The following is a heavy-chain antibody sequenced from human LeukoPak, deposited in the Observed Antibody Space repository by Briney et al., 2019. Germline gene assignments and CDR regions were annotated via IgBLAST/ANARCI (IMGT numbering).Heavy chain of an antibody. V-gene: IGHV3-53*01. CDR3: ARADIAAAGTAFDI. D-gene: IGHD6-13*01. J-gene: IGHJ3*02. CDR2: IYSGGST. CDR1: GFTVSSNY. Sequence: GGSLRLSCAASGFTVSSNYMSWVRQAPGKGLEWVSDIYSGGSTYYADSVKGRFTISRDNSKNTLYLQMNSLRAEDTAVYYCARADIAAAGTAFDIWGQGTMVTVSS.